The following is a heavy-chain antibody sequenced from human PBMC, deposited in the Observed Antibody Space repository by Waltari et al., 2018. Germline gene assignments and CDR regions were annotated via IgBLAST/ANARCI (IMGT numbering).Heavy chain of an antibody. CDR1: GFIFNNYA. Sequence: EVQVLESGGGLVQPGGSLRLTCAASGFIFNNYAINWVRQAPGKGLEGFSVINGYGDKTYYADSVECRVTLYRDNSRHTLSLQMNSLGAEDTAVYYCAKAHFYDTSGYIEHWGQGTLVTVSS. V-gene: IGHV3-23*01. J-gene: IGHJ5*02. CDR3: AKAHFYDTSGYIEH. D-gene: IGHD3-22*01. CDR2: INGYGDKT.